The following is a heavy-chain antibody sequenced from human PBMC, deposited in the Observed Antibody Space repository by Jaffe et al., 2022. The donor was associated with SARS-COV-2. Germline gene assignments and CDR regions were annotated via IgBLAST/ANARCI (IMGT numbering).Heavy chain of an antibody. Sequence: QVQLQESGPGLVKPSETLSLSCTVSGDSISSYSWSWIRQPAAKGLEWIGRVYLSGSTNYNPSLKSRVTMSVDTSKNQFSLKLSSVTAADTAVYYCARDFRWSCSSTSCPNWFDPWGQGTLVTVSS. J-gene: IGHJ5*02. V-gene: IGHV4-4*07. D-gene: IGHD2-2*01. CDR3: ARDFRWSCSSTSCPNWFDP. CDR1: GDSISSYS. CDR2: VYLSGST.